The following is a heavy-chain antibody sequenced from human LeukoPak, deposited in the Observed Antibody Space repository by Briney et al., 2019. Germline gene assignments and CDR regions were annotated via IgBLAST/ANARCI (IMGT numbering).Heavy chain of an antibody. Sequence: SETLSLTCTVSGGSISTDYWSWIRQPPGKGLEWIGYIYTSGTTNSNPSLKSRVTISADTSKNQFSLKVRSVTAADTAVYYCARTPPARKEFRDWGPGTLVTVSS. CDR3: ARTPPARKEFRD. CDR2: IYTSGTT. CDR1: GGSISTDY. J-gene: IGHJ4*02. D-gene: IGHD2-2*01. V-gene: IGHV4-4*08.